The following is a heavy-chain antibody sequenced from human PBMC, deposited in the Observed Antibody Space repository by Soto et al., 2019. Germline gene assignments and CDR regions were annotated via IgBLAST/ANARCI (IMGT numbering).Heavy chain of an antibody. CDR3: AADNGGKVKNWFVP. J-gene: IGHJ5*02. Sequence: SETLSLTCTVSGGSMRSGGYYWSWIRQHPGKGLEWIGYIYSSGTTYYNPSLRSRVTLSLDTSKNQFSLRLTSVTTADTARYYCAADNGGKVKNWFVPWGQGTLVTVSS. V-gene: IGHV4-31*03. D-gene: IGHD4-17*01. CDR2: IYSSGTT. CDR1: GGSMRSGGYY.